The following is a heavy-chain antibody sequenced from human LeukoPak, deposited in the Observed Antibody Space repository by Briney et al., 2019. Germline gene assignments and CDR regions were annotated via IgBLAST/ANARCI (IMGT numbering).Heavy chain of an antibody. CDR1: GFTFSSYG. CDR2: IRYDGTDK. D-gene: IGHD2-2*01. V-gene: IGHV3-30*02. Sequence: GGSLRLSCAASGFTFSSYGLHWVRQAPGKGLEWVTFIRYDGTDKYYADSVKGRFTISRDDSKNTLYLQMNSLRPEDTAVYYCAKGVYYCSSSTCPQYYYYMDVWGXGTTVTVSS. J-gene: IGHJ6*03. CDR3: AKGVYYCSSSTCPQYYYYMDV.